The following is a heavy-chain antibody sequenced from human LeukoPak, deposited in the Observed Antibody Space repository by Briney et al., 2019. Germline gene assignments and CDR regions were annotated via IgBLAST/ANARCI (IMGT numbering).Heavy chain of an antibody. J-gene: IGHJ5*02. CDR3: AREGGSSYGYAYH. CDR2: INPHSGDT. Sequence: SVKVSCKASGYTFTSYYMHWVRQAPGQGLEWMGWINPHSGDTNYAHKFQGRVTMTRDTSISIAYMELSSLKSDDTAVYYCAREGGSSYGYAYHWGQGTLVTVSS. D-gene: IGHD5-18*01. V-gene: IGHV1-2*07. CDR1: GYTFTSYY.